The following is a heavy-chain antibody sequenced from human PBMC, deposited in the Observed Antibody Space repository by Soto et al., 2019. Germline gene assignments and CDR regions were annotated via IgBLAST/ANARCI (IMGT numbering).Heavy chain of an antibody. CDR3: AITYYDFDV. CDR1: GFSFSSYD. CDR2: VSRNGINT. V-gene: IGHV3-64*01. D-gene: IGHD3-3*01. J-gene: IGHJ6*04. Sequence: EEQLVQSGGGLVQPGGSLRLSCAASGFSFSSYDLFWVRQAPGKGLENVSAVSRNGINTYYANSVKGRFTISRDNSKNIMYLQMGTLRAEDMAVYYCAITYYDFDVWGKGTTVIVSS.